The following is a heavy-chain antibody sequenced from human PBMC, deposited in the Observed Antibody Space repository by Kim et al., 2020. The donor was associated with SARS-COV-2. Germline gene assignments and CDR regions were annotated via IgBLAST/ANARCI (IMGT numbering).Heavy chain of an antibody. CDR2: IYSGGST. D-gene: IGHD4-17*01. CDR1: GFTVSSNY. CDR3: ALTTDYGDHLYGMDV. Sequence: GGSLRLSCAASGFTVSSNYMSWVRQAPGKGLEWVSVIYSGGSTYYADSVKGRFTISRHNSKNTLYLQMNSLRAEDTAVYYCALTTDYGDHLYGMDVWGQGTTVTVSS. V-gene: IGHV3-53*04. J-gene: IGHJ6*02.